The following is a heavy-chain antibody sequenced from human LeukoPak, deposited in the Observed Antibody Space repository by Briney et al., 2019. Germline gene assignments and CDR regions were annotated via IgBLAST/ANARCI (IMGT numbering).Heavy chain of an antibody. CDR2: ISGSGGST. Sequence: PGGALRLSCAASGFTFSSYAMIWVRQAPGKGLEWVSAISGSGGSTYYADSVKGRFTISRDNSKNTLYLQVNSLRAEDTAVYYCAKAPFYDSGSYFDYWGQGTLVTVSS. J-gene: IGHJ4*02. CDR3: AKAPFYDSGSYFDY. CDR1: GFTFSSYA. D-gene: IGHD3-10*01. V-gene: IGHV3-23*01.